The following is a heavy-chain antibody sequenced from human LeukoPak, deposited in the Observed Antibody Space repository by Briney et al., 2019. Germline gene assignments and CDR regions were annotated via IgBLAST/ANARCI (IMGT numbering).Heavy chain of an antibody. Sequence: GGSLRLSCVASGFTFNNYYTTWVRQAPGKGLEWVSTIGGSDGSTYYADPVKGRFTISRDNAKNTQSLQMSSLRTEDTAIYYCVKDRYVARGDYLDFWGQGTLVTVSS. J-gene: IGHJ4*02. CDR1: GFTFNNYY. V-gene: IGHV3-23*01. CDR3: VKDRYVARGDYLDF. D-gene: IGHD3-10*01. CDR2: IGGSDGST.